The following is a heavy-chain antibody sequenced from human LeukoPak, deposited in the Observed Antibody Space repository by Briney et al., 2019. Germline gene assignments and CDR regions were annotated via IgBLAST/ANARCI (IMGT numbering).Heavy chain of an antibody. CDR3: ATHLVGAIDY. Sequence: GKGLEWVAVIWYDGSNKYYADSVKGRFTISRDNSKNTLYLQMNSLRAEDTAVYYCATHLVGAIDYWGQGTLVTVSS. J-gene: IGHJ4*02. D-gene: IGHD1-26*01. V-gene: IGHV3-33*01. CDR2: IWYDGSNK.